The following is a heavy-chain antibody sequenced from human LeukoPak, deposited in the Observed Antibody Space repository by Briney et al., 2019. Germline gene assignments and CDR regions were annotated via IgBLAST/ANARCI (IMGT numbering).Heavy chain of an antibody. Sequence: GGSLRLSCAASGFTFSSHWMHWVRQAPGKGLVWVSRISSDGSIATYARSVNGRFTISGDNSQNTLYLHMNSLRAEDTAVYYCARDRAFREWLVSFYYYYGMDVWGQGTTVAVSS. V-gene: IGHV3-74*01. J-gene: IGHJ6*02. D-gene: IGHD6-19*01. CDR3: ARDRAFREWLVSFYYYYGMDV. CDR2: ISSDGSIA. CDR1: GFTFSSHW.